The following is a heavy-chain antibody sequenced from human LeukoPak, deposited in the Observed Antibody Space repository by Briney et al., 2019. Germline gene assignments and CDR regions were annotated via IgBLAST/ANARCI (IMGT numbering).Heavy chain of an antibody. V-gene: IGHV3-23*01. CDR2: ITSSGGDA. J-gene: IGHJ4*02. D-gene: IGHD2-15*01. CDR1: GFTFSRNS. CDR3: AKCDGSCRLGYFDS. Sequence: GGSLRLSCAASGFTFSRNSMNWVRQAPGKGLEWVSVITSSGGDASYADSVKGRFTMSRDNSKNTLYLQMNSLRAEDTAVHYCAKCDGSCRLGYFDSWGQGTLVTVTS.